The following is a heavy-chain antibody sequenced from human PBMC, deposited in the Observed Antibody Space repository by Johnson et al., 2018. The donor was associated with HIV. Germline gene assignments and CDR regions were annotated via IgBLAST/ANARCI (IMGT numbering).Heavy chain of an antibody. Sequence: VQLVESGGGLVQPGGSLRLSCAASGFTVSSNYMSWVRQAPGKGLEWVSVIYSGGSTYYADSVKGRFTISRDNSKNTLYLQMNSLRAEDTAVYHCARDRSTPQPYYYDSSGYRGYSAFDIWGQGTMVTVSS. CDR1: GFTVSSNY. D-gene: IGHD3-22*01. CDR2: IYSGGST. CDR3: ARDRSTPQPYYYDSSGYRGYSAFDI. J-gene: IGHJ3*02. V-gene: IGHV3-66*02.